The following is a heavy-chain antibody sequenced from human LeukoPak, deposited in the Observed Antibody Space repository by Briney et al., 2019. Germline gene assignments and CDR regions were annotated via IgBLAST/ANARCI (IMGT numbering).Heavy chain of an antibody. Sequence: GGSLRLSCAASGFTFSSYWMTWVRQAPGKGLEWVADIKPDGSEKYYVDSVKGRFTISRDNAKNSLYLQMNSLRGEDTAVYYCARTRANTATFDSWGQGTLVTVSS. CDR2: IKPDGSEK. J-gene: IGHJ4*02. CDR3: ARTRANTATFDS. CDR1: GFTFSSYW. D-gene: IGHD5-18*01. V-gene: IGHV3-7*01.